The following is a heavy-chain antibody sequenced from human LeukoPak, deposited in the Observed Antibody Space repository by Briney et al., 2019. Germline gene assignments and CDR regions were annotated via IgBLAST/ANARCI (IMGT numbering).Heavy chain of an antibody. CDR2: IRSKAYGGTT. J-gene: IGHJ4*02. CDR1: GFTFGDYA. D-gene: IGHD5-18*01. V-gene: IGHV3-49*04. Sequence: GGSLRLSCTASGFTFGDYAMSWVRQAPGKGLEWVGFIRSKAYGGTTEYAASVKGRFTISRDDSKSIAYLQMNSLKTEDTAVYYCTRHESGYSYGYGFFDYWGQGTLVTVSS. CDR3: TRHESGYSYGYGFFDY.